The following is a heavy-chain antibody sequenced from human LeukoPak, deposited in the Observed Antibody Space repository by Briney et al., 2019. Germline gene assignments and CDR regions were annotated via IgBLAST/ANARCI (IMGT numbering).Heavy chain of an antibody. CDR2: LSSASTYI. CDR1: GFTFSTHT. J-gene: IGHJ4*02. CDR3: ARDTDGYSYGLNYFDY. Sequence: PGGSLRLSCVASGFTFSTHTMNWVRQAPGKGLEWVSSLSSASTYIYSADSVRGRFTISRDNAKNSLYLQMNSLRAEDTAVYYCARDTDGYSYGLNYFDYWGQGTLVTVSS. V-gene: IGHV3-21*01. D-gene: IGHD5-18*01.